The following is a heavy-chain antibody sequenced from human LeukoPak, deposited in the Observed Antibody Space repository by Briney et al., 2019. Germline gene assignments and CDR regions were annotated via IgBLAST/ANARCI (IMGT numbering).Heavy chain of an antibody. CDR2: INPNSGFT. D-gene: IGHD2-2*01. Sequence: ASVKVSCKAVGYTFTGYYMHWVRQAPGQGLEWMGWINPNSGFTNYAQKFQGRVTMTRDTSISTAYMELSRLRSDDTAVYYCARLADCSSSSCRSFHYWGQGTLVTVSS. V-gene: IGHV1-2*02. J-gene: IGHJ4*02. CDR1: GYTFTGYY. CDR3: ARLADCSSSSCRSFHY.